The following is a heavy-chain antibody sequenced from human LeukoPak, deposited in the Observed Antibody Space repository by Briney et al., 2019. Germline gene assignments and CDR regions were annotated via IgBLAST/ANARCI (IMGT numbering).Heavy chain of an antibody. Sequence: SVKVSCKASGGTFSSYAISWVRQAPGQGLEWMGRIIPIFGTANYAQKFQGRVTITTDESTSTAYMELSSLRSEDTAVYYCARGRVYYYDSSGYYVYLQHWGQGTLVTVSS. J-gene: IGHJ1*01. CDR1: GGTFSSYA. V-gene: IGHV1-69*05. CDR3: ARGRVYYYDSSGYYVYLQH. CDR2: IIPIFGTA. D-gene: IGHD3-22*01.